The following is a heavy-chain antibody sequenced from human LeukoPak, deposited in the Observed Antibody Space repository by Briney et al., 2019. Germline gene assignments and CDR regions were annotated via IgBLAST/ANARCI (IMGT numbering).Heavy chain of an antibody. J-gene: IGHJ4*02. Sequence: GGSLRLSCAASGFTFSDYYMSWIRQAPGKGLEWVSYISSSGSTIYYADSVKGRFTISRDNAKNSLYLQMNSLRAEDTAVYYCLRYCSGGNCASTTDYWGQGTLVTVSS. V-gene: IGHV3-11*01. CDR2: ISSSGSTI. D-gene: IGHD2-15*01. CDR3: LRYCSGGNCASTTDY. CDR1: GFTFSDYY.